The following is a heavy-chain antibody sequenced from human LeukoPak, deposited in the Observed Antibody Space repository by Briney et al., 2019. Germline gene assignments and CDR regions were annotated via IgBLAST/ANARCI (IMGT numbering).Heavy chain of an antibody. J-gene: IGHJ4*02. D-gene: IGHD3-9*01. Sequence: ASVTVSCKASGYTFTIYDINWVRQATGQGVGWMGWMNPNSGNTGYAQKFQGRVTITRNTSISTAYMELSSLRSEDTAVYYCARGIGSVLRYFNHWGQGTLVTVSS. CDR2: MNPNSGNT. V-gene: IGHV1-8*01. CDR1: GYTFTIYD. CDR3: ARGIGSVLRYFNH.